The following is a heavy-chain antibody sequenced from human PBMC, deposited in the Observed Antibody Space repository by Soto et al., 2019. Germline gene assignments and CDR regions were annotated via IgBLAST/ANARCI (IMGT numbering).Heavy chain of an antibody. D-gene: IGHD3-10*01. CDR1: GYTFTGYY. CDR2: INPNSGGT. V-gene: IGHV1-2*04. CDR3: AISDSSTMVSPFDY. Sequence: ASVTVSCKASGYTFTGYYMHWVRQAPGQGLEWMGWINPNSGGTNYAQKFQGWVTMTRDTSISTAYMELSRLRSDDTAVYYCAISDSSTMVSPFDYWGQGTLVTVSS. J-gene: IGHJ4*02.